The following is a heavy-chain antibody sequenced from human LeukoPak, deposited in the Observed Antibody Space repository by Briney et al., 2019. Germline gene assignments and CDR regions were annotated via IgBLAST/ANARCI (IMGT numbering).Heavy chain of an antibody. V-gene: IGHV3-23*01. J-gene: IGHJ4*02. D-gene: IGHD2-21*02. CDR3: AKSDCGGDCHLLDY. CDR1: GFTFSTYA. Sequence: PGGSLRLSCAASGFTFSTYAMSCVRQAPGKGLEWVSHFGGSGGTIYYADSVKGRFPISRHNSKNTLYLQMNSLRAEDTAVYYCAKSDCGGDCHLLDYWGQGTLVTVSS. CDR2: FGGSGGTI.